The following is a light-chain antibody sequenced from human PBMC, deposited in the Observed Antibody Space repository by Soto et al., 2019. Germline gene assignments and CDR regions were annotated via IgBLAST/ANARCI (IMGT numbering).Light chain of an antibody. CDR2: EVS. V-gene: IGLV1-40*01. Sequence: QSVLTQPPSVSGAPGQRVTISCTGSSSNIGAGHDVHWYQQLPGTAPKLMIYEVSKRPSGVPDRFSGSKSGDTASLTVSGLQAEDEADYFCSSYAGSNSLVFGSGTKLTVL. CDR1: SSNIGAGHD. J-gene: IGLJ1*01. CDR3: SSYAGSNSLV.